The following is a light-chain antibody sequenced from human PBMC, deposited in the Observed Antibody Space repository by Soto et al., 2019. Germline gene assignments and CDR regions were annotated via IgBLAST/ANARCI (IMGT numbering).Light chain of an antibody. CDR1: QSVGSK. V-gene: IGKV3D-15*01. CDR3: QQYGDWPGA. CDR2: DAS. J-gene: IGKJ4*01. Sequence: EIVMTQSPATLSVSPGEIATLYFSASQSVGSKLAWYQQRPGQAPRLLIYDASNRATGIPARFSGSGSGTEFSLTISSLQSEDFAVYSCQQYGDWPGAFGGGTKVDIK.